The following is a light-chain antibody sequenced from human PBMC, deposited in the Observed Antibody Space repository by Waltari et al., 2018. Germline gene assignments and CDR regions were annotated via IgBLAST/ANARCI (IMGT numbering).Light chain of an antibody. V-gene: IGKV3-20*01. CDR3: QQYDGEVLT. Sequence: CKASQSVTSISLGLYQQKLGQTPRLLIYGTSTRATGIPDRFSGGGSGTDFTLTISRLEPEDFAVYYCQQYDGEVLTFGGGTKVEI. J-gene: IGKJ4*01. CDR2: GTS. CDR1: QSVTSIS.